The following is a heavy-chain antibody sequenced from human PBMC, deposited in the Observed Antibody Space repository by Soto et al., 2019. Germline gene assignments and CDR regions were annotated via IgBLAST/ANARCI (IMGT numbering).Heavy chain of an antibody. CDR2: ISASGDGT. J-gene: IGHJ5*02. CDR3: AKEGVVVPTLGWFDA. CDR1: GFTFNTYA. D-gene: IGHD2-2*01. Sequence: EVQMLESGGGLVQPGGSLRLFCAASGFTFNTYAMSWVRQAPGKGLEWVSGISASGDGTYYAASVKGRFTVSRDNSRNALYLQMSNLRAEDTASYYCAKEGVVVPTLGWFDAWGQGTLVTVSS. V-gene: IGHV3-23*01.